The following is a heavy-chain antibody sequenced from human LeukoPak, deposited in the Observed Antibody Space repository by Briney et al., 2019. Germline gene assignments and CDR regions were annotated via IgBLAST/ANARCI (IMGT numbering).Heavy chain of an antibody. CDR1: GYTFTSYY. D-gene: IGHD2/OR15-2a*01. J-gene: IGHJ4*02. Sequence: ASVNYSCKASGYTFTSYYLHWVRQAAEQGLDVMGIINPSGGSTSYAQKFQGRVTMTRDTSTSTVYMELSSLRSEDTAVYYCAREILDRTAYYFDYWGQGTLVTVSS. CDR2: INPSGGST. CDR3: AREILDRTAYYFDY. V-gene: IGHV1-46*01.